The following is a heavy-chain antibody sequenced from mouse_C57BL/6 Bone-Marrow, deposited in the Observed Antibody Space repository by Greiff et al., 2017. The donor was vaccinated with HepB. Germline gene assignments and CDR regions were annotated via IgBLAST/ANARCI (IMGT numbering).Heavy chain of an antibody. CDR2: IYPGSGST. CDR3: ARSPSNSGWDS. D-gene: IGHD2-5*01. V-gene: IGHV1-55*01. J-gene: IGHJ2*01. Sequence: QVQLQQPGAELVKPGASVKTSCKASGYTFTSYWITWVKQRPGQGLEWIGDIYPGSGSTNYNEKFKSKATLTVDTSSSTAYMQLSSLTSEDSAVYYCARSPSNSGWDSWGQGTTLTVSS. CDR1: GYTFTSYW.